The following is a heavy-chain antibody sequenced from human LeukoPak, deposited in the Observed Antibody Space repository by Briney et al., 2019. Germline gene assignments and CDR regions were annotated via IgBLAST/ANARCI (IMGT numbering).Heavy chain of an antibody. CDR3: ARDEGSSGCVDY. Sequence: PSETLSLTCAVYGGSFSGYYWSWIRQPPGKGLEWIGEINHSGSTNYNPSLKSRVTISVDTSKNQFSLKLSSVTAADTAVYYCARDEGSSGCVDYWGQGTLVTVSS. V-gene: IGHV4-34*01. CDR2: INHSGST. J-gene: IGHJ4*02. CDR1: GGSFSGYY. D-gene: IGHD6-19*01.